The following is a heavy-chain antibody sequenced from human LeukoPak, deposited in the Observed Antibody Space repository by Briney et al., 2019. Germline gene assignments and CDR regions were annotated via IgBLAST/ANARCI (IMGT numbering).Heavy chain of an antibody. D-gene: IGHD3-22*01. V-gene: IGHV4-59*01. CDR1: GGSISSYY. Sequence: SETLSLTCTVSGGSISSYYWSWIRQPPGKGLEWIGYIYYTGSTNSNPSLKSRVTISVDTSKNQFSLRLTSVTAADTAVYYCARGYYYDYSGPDFDYWGQGTLVTVSS. CDR2: IYYTGST. CDR3: ARGYYYDYSGPDFDY. J-gene: IGHJ4*02.